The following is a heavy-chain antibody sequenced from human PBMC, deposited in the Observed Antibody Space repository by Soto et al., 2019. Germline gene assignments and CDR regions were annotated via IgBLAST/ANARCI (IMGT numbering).Heavy chain of an antibody. D-gene: IGHD6-13*01. CDR2: ISGSGGTT. CDR1: GFTFGSHA. J-gene: IGHJ4*02. Sequence: EVQLLDSGGGLVQPGGSLRLSCTVSGFTFGSHAMSWVRQAPGKGLECVSGISGSGGTTFYADSVKGRFTISRDNSKDTLYLQMNDLRAEDSALYHCTRGPRATSAGTSAHWGQGTLVTVSS. V-gene: IGHV3-23*01. CDR3: TRGPRATSAGTSAH.